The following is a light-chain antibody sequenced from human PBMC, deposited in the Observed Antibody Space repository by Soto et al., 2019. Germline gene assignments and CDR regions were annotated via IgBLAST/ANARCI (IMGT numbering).Light chain of an antibody. CDR3: QQYNNRPPRGRS. CDR2: GAS. V-gene: IGKV3-15*01. J-gene: IGKJ1*01. Sequence: EIVMTQSPATLSVSPGERATLSCRASQSVSSNLAWYQQKPGQAPRLLIFGASTRATGIAARFSGSGSGTEFTLTISSLRAEDFAVYYCQQYNNRPPRGRSFGQGTKVEIK. CDR1: QSVSSN.